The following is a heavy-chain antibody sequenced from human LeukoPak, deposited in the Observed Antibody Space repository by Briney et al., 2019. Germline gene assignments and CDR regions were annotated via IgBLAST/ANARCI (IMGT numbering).Heavy chain of an antibody. Sequence: SETLSLTCTVSGGSISSGDYYWSWIRQPPGKGLGWIGYIYYSGSTYYNPSLKSRLTISVDTSKNQFSLKLSSVTAADTALYYCARSDYGDAYYFDYWGQGTLVTVSS. CDR3: ARSDYGDAYYFDY. V-gene: IGHV4-30-4*01. J-gene: IGHJ4*02. CDR2: IYYSGST. CDR1: GGSISSGDYY. D-gene: IGHD4-17*01.